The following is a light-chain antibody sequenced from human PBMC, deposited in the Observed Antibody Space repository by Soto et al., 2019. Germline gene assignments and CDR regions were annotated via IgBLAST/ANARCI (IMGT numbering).Light chain of an antibody. J-gene: IGKJ3*01. V-gene: IGKV1-16*01. CDR1: QAISNY. Sequence: DIQMTQSPSSLSASVGDRVTINCRASQAISNYVAWFQQKPGEAPKSLMFATSTLQSGVPSRFRCSGSQTDFTLTITNVHPEDFATYFCQQYHSLPFTFGPGT. CDR2: ATS. CDR3: QQYHSLPFT.